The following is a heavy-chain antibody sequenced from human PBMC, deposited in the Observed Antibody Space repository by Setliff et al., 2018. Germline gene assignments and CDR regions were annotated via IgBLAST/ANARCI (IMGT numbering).Heavy chain of an antibody. CDR1: GGSIRSSSW. CDR3: ARGRGLEWLPESWFDP. V-gene: IGHV4-4*02. J-gene: IGHJ5*02. D-gene: IGHD3-3*01. Sequence: PSETLSLTCAVSGGSIRSSSWWSWVRQPPGKGLEWIGEIYHSGTTNYNPSLKSRVTISLDTSKNHFSLTLTSVTAADTAVYYCARGRGLEWLPESWFDPWGQGTLVTVSS. CDR2: IYHSGTT.